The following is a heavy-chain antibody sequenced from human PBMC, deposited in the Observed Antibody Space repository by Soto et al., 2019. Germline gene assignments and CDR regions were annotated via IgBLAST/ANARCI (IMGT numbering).Heavy chain of an antibody. J-gene: IGHJ3*02. V-gene: IGHV3-33*01. D-gene: IGHD3-22*01. CDR1: GFTFSSYG. CDR3: ASDFQLYYYGSSGRTTNVLGI. CDR2: IWYDGSNK. Sequence: QVQLVESGGVVVQPGRSLRLSCAASGFTFSSYGMHWVRQAPGKGLEWVAVIWYDGSNKYYADSVKGRFTISRDNSKNTLYLQMNSPRAEDTAVYYCASDFQLYYYGSSGRTTNVLGIWGQGTMVTVSA.